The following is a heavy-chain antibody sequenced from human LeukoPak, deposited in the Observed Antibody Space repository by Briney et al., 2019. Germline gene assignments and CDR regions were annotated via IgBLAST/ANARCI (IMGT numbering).Heavy chain of an antibody. V-gene: IGHV3-23*01. CDR2: ISGSGGST. Sequence: PGGSLRLSCAASGFTFSSYAMSWVRQAPGKGLEWVSAISGSGGSTYYADSVKGRFTISRDNSKNTLYLQMNSLRAEDTAVYYCAKVPDSGSYYVGYYFDYWGQGTLVTVSS. CDR1: GFTFSSYA. D-gene: IGHD1-26*01. CDR3: AKVPDSGSYYVGYYFDY. J-gene: IGHJ4*02.